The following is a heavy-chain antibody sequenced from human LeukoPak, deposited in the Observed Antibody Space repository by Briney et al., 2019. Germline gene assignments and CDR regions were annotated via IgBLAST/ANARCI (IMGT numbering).Heavy chain of an antibody. D-gene: IGHD6-13*01. V-gene: IGHV3-9*01. J-gene: IGHJ6*02. CDR3: AKGSAAGSRYYYGMDV. CDR2: ISWNSGSI. CDR1: GFTFDDYA. Sequence: GGSLRLSCAASGFTFDDYAMHWVRQAPGKGLEWVSGISWNSGSIGYADSVKGRFTISRDNAKNSLYLQMNSLRAEDTALYYCAKGSAAGSRYYYGMDVWGQGTTVTVSS.